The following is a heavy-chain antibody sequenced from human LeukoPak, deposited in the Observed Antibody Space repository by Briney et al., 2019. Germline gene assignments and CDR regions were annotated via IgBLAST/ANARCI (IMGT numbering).Heavy chain of an antibody. CDR1: TLTFTSNW. V-gene: IGHV3-7*01. J-gene: IGHJ6*03. CDR3: ARCWPSCGYLDV. CDR2: TKQDGRET. Sequence: GGSLRPSCAPATLTFTSNWTSCVRQAAGKGLEWVANTKQDGRETYYVDSVKGRFTISRDNAKNSLYLQMNRLMTAHPAVYYSARCWPSCGYLDVWGKGTTVTVSS. D-gene: IGHD2-2*01.